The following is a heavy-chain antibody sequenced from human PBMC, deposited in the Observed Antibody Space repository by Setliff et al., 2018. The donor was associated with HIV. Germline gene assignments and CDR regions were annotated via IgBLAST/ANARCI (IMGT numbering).Heavy chain of an antibody. Sequence: ASVKVSCKASGYTLTSYAMNWVRQAPGQGLEWMGWINTNTGNPTYAQGFTGRFVFSLDPSVNTAYLQINSLTPDDGGVYYCAVDRHAFDIWGQGTVVTVSS. CDR3: AVDRHAFDI. CDR2: INTNTGNP. D-gene: IGHD5-12*01. J-gene: IGHJ3*02. CDR1: GYTLTSYA. V-gene: IGHV7-4-1*02.